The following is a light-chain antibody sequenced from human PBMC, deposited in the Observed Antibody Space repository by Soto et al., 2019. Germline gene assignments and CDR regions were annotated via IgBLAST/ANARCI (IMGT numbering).Light chain of an antibody. CDR1: SSDVGGYNY. J-gene: IGLJ1*01. V-gene: IGLV2-14*03. CDR2: DVN. Sequence: QSVLTQPASVSGSPGQSITISCTGSSSDVGGYNYVSWYQQHPGKAPKLMIYDVNNRPSGVSSRFSGSKSGNTASLTISGLQAEDEADYYCSSYTCSATYVFATGTKVTVL. CDR3: SSYTCSATYV.